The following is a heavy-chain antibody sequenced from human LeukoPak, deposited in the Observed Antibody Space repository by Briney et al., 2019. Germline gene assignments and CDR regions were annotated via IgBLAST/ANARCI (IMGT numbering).Heavy chain of an antibody. D-gene: IGHD2-15*01. CDR1: GFTVSSNY. J-gene: IGHJ4*02. CDR2: ISYDGSNK. V-gene: IGHV3-30*18. CDR3: AKAPLPLKWYYFDY. Sequence: PGGSLRLSCAASGFTVSSNYMSWVRQAPGKGLEWVAVISYDGSNKYYADSVKGRFTISRDNSKNTLYLQMNSLRAEDTAVYYCAKAPLPLKWYYFDYWGQGTLVTVSS.